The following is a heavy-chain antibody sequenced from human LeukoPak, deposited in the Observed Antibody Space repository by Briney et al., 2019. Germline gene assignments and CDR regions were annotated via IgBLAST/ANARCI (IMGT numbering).Heavy chain of an antibody. Sequence: PGGSLRLSCAASGFTFSSYAMSWVRQAPGKGLEWVSTVYGSGDSTYYADSAKGRFTLSRDNSKNTLSLQINSLRAEDTALYYCAKSYNYGSGSYYNHFDSWGQGTLVTVSS. CDR1: GFTFSSYA. J-gene: IGHJ4*02. D-gene: IGHD3-10*01. CDR2: VYGSGDST. V-gene: IGHV3-23*01. CDR3: AKSYNYGSGSYYNHFDS.